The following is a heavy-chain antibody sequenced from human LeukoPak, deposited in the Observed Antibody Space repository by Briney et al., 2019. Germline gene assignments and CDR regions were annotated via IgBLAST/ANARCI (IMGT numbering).Heavy chain of an antibody. CDR2: IKPDGSDK. V-gene: IGHV3-7*01. CDR3: ATISAQTFDI. J-gene: IGHJ3*02. CDR1: GFSFRSHW. D-gene: IGHD5-24*01. Sequence: GGSLRLSCVGSGFSFRSHWVNWVRQSPGKGLEWVANIKPDGSDKYYVDSARGRFTVSRDDARNSAFLQMNSLRAEDTAIYYCATISAQTFDIWGQGTLVSVSS.